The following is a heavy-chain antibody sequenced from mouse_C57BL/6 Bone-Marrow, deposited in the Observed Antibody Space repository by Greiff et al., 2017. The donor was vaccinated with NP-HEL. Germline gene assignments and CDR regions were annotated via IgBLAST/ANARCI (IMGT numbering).Heavy chain of an antibody. CDR2: INPNNGGT. D-gene: IGHD2-1*01. CDR1: GYTFTDYY. J-gene: IGHJ2*01. Sequence: EVQLQQSGPELVKPGASVKISCKASGYTFTDYYMNWVKQSPGKSLEWIGDINPNNGGTSYNQKFTGKATLTVDKSSSTAYMELRSLTSDDSAVYYCASLDDGNSYYFDYWGQGTTLTVSS. V-gene: IGHV1-26*01. CDR3: ASLDDGNSYYFDY.